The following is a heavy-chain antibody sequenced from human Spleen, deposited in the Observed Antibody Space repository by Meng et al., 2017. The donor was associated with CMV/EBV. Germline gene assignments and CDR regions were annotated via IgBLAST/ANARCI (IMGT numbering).Heavy chain of an antibody. V-gene: IGHV3-7*01. J-gene: IGHJ4*02. CDR1: GFTFSRYW. CDR2: IKEDGRER. D-gene: IGHD6-13*01. CDR3: AREASSSLYFDY. Sequence: GESLKISCAVSGFTFSRYWMTWVRQAPGKGLEWVADIKEDGRERYYVDSVKGRFTISRDNAKNSLYLQMNSLRAEDTAVYYCAREASSSLYFDYWGQGTLVTVSS.